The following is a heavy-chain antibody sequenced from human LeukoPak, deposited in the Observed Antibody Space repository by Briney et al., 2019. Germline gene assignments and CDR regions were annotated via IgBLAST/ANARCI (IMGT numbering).Heavy chain of an antibody. CDR3: ARDRHIAAAVYYYYMDI. CDR1: GGTFSSYT. Sequence: SVKVSCKASGGTFSSYTISWVRQAPGQGLEWVGRIIPILGIANYAQQFQGRVTITADKSTSTAYMELSSLRSEDTAVYYCARDRHIAAAVYYYYMDIWGKGTPVTVSS. CDR2: IIPILGIA. D-gene: IGHD6-13*01. J-gene: IGHJ6*03. V-gene: IGHV1-69*04.